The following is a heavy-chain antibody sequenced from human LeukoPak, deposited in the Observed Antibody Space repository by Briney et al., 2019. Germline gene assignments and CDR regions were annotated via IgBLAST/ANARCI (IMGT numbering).Heavy chain of an antibody. V-gene: IGHV3-13*01. Sequence: GGSLRLSCAASGFTFSNYDMHWVRQATGKGLEWVSAIGTAGDTYYSGSVKGRFTISRENAKSSLYLQVNSLRVGDTALYYCTRGGRDDFDIWGQGTMVTVSS. CDR1: GFTFSNYD. J-gene: IGHJ3*02. CDR2: IGTAGDT. CDR3: TRGGRDDFDI. D-gene: IGHD2-15*01.